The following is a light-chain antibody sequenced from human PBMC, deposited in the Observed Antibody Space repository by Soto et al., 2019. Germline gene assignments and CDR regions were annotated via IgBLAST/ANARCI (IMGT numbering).Light chain of an antibody. Sequence: QSVMTQPPSVSAAPGQKVTISCSGSSSNIGGNSVSWYQQLPGTAPKLLIYDDNKRPSGIPDRFSGSKSGTSATLGITGLQTGDEADYYCATWDSSLNGVIFGGGTKLTVL. V-gene: IGLV1-51*01. CDR1: SSNIGGNS. CDR2: DDN. CDR3: ATWDSSLNGVI. J-gene: IGLJ2*01.